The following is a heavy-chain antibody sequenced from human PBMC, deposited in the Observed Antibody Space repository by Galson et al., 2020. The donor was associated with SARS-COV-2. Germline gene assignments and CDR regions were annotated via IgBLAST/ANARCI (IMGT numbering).Heavy chain of an antibody. CDR2: FDPEDGET. J-gene: IGHJ5*02. D-gene: IGHD6-13*01. V-gene: IGHV1-24*01. CDR3: AKGRGQGGGSTWYWLDP. Sequence: GESLKISCKVSGYTLTELSMHWVRQAPGKGLEWMGGFDPEDGETIYAQKFQGRVTMTEDTSTDTAYLELSGLTSEDTAVYYCAKGRGQGGGSTWYWLDPWGQGTQVTVSS. CDR1: GYTLTELS.